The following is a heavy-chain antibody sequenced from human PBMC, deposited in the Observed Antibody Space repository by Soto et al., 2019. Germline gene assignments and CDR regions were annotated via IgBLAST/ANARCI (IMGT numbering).Heavy chain of an antibody. V-gene: IGHV4-31*03. CDR3: ARMDPDTAMVYFDY. CDR1: GGSISSGGYY. D-gene: IGHD5-18*01. J-gene: IGHJ4*02. Sequence: SETLSLTCTVSGGSISSGGYYWSWIRQHPGKGLEWIGYIYYSGSTYYNPSLKSRVTISVDTSKNQFSLKLSSVTAADTAVYYCARMDPDTAMVYFDYWGQGTLVTVSS. CDR2: IYYSGST.